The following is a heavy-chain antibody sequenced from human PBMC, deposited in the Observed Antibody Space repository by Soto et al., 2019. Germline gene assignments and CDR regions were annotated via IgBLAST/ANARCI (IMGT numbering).Heavy chain of an antibody. CDR1: GGSISSGGYY. CDR2: IYYSGST. CDR3: ARDALYCSSTSCYENWFDP. Sequence: QVQLQESGPGLVKPSQTLSLTCTVSGGSISSGGYYWSWIRQHPGKGLEWIGYIYYSGSTYYNPSLKSRVTISVDTSKNQFSLKLSSVTAADTAVYYCARDALYCSSTSCYENWFDPWGQGTLVTVSS. V-gene: IGHV4-31*03. J-gene: IGHJ5*02. D-gene: IGHD2-2*01.